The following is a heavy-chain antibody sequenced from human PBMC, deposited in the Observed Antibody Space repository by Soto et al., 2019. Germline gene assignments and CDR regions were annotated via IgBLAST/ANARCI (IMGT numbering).Heavy chain of an antibody. D-gene: IGHD3-22*01. J-gene: IGHJ5*02. CDR1: GYTFTSYY. Sequence: ASVKVSCKASGYTFTSYYMHWVRQAPGQGLEWMGIINPSGGSTSYAQKFQGRVTMTRDTSTSTVYMELSSLRSEDTAVYYCAREREYYYDSSGYYPVAYWFDPWGQGTLVTVSS. CDR2: INPSGGST. CDR3: AREREYYYDSSGYYPVAYWFDP. V-gene: IGHV1-46*03.